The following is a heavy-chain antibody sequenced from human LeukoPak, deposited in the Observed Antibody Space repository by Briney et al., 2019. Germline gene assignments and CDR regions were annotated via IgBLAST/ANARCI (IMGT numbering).Heavy chain of an antibody. CDR1: GGSISNYY. CDR2: IYTTGST. CDR3: ARLGPIKYYYYYYYMDV. V-gene: IGHV4-4*07. Sequence: PSETLSLTCIVSGGSISNYYWSWIRQPAGKGLEWIGRIYTTGSTNYNPSLKSRLTMSVDTSKNQLSLKLSSVTAADTAVYYCARLGPIKYYYYYYYMDVWGKGTTVTVSS. J-gene: IGHJ6*03.